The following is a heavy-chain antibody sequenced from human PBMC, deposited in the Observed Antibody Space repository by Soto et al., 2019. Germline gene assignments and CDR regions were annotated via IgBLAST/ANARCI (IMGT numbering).Heavy chain of an antibody. D-gene: IGHD2-21*01. CDR1: GASLSDNY. J-gene: IGHJ5*02. CDR3: ARGKGEFDD. V-gene: IGHV4-34*01. CDR2: INHSGNT. Sequence: SETLSLTCAVYGASLSDNYCNWLRQPPGKGLEWIGEINHSGNTNYNPSLRSRVTISIDTSKNQLSLNLRSVSAADTAVYYCARGKGEFDDWGKGTPVTV.